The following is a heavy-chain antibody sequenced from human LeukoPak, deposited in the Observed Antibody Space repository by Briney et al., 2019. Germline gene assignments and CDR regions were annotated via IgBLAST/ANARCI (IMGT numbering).Heavy chain of an antibody. V-gene: IGHV3-20*04. D-gene: IGHD6-13*01. CDR1: GFTFDDYG. Sequence: GGSLRHSCAASGFTFDDYGMSWVRQAPGKGLEWVSGINWNGGSTGYADSVKGRSTISRDNAKNSLYLQMNSLRAEDTAVYYCARDLGGYSDYWGQGTLVTVSS. CDR2: INWNGGST. J-gene: IGHJ4*02. CDR3: ARDLGGYSDY.